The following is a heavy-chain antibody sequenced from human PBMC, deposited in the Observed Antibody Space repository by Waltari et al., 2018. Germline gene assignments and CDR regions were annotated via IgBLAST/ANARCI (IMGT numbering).Heavy chain of an antibody. V-gene: IGHV3-23*04. J-gene: IGHJ4*02. D-gene: IGHD6-19*01. CDR3: AKGETSGWYRCFDY. CDR2: ITGSGGTT. CDR1: GFPFSRYA. Sequence: EVQLVESGGDLVQPGGSLRLSCAASGFPFSRYARSWVRQAPGKGLEWVSSITGSGGTTYYAASVKGQFTISRDNSKNTLYLQMNSLRAEDTAVYYCAKGETSGWYRCFDYWGQGALVTVSS.